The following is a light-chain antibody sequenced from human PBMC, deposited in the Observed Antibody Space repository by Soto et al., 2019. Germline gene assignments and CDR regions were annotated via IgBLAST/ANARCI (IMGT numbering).Light chain of an antibody. CDR3: QQYSNLIT. Sequence: EIVMTQSPATLSVSPGERATLSCRASQSVSSNLAWYQQKPGQAPRLLIYGASSRATGIPDRFSGSGSGTYFSFTISSLQPEDFATYYCQQYSNLITFGQGTRLEIK. J-gene: IGKJ5*01. CDR1: QSVSSN. V-gene: IGKV3D-15*01. CDR2: GAS.